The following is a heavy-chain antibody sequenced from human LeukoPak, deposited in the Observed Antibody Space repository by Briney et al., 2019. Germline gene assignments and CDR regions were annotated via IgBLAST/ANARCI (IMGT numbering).Heavy chain of an antibody. CDR1: GFTFSSYG. J-gene: IGHJ4*02. Sequence: TGGSLRLSCAASGFTFSSYGMHWVRQAPGKGLEWVALIWYDGNNKYYADSVKGRFTISRDISTDTLWLQMDSLRTEGTAVYYCAKGPLRGTAAAIDYWGQGTLVTVSS. CDR3: AKGPLRGTAAAIDY. V-gene: IGHV3-30*02. CDR2: IWYDGNNK. D-gene: IGHD2-2*01.